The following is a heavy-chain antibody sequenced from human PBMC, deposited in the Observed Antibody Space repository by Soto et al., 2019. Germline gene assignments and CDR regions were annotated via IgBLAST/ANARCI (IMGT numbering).Heavy chain of an antibody. J-gene: IGHJ4*02. CDR3: AQDRGCSGSTCYQAY. CDR1: GFTFSDYG. CDR2: ISGSRGSTT. V-gene: IGHV3-23*01. D-gene: IGHD2-2*01. Sequence: GGSLRLSCAAPGFTFSDYGLSWVRQAPGKGLEWVSSISGSRGSTTYYAGSVKGRFTISRDNSKNTLYLQMNSLRVEDTAVYYCAQDRGCSGSTCYQAYWGPGTLVTVSS.